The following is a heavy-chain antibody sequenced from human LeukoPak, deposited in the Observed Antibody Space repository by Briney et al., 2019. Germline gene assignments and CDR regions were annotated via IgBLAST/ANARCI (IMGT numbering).Heavy chain of an antibody. CDR1: GGTFNIYA. J-gene: IGHJ6*02. CDR3: ARDRIRDDKLLNYDSYGMDV. Sequence: SVKVSCKASGGTFNIYAISWGLQAPGHGLQGWGRIIPIFGIANYAQKFQGRVTITADSSTNTAYMERSSLRCEDTAVYYSARDRIRDDKLLNYDSYGMDVWGQGTTVTVSS. CDR2: IIPIFGIA. D-gene: IGHD2-15*01. V-gene: IGHV1-69*04.